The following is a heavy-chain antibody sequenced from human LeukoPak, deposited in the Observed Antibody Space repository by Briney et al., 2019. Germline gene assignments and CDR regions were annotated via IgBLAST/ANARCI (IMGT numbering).Heavy chain of an antibody. D-gene: IGHD2-2*01. Sequence: ASVKVSCKASGYTFTSYGISWVRQAPGQGLEWMGWISAYNGNTNYAQKLQGRVTMTTDTSTSTAYMELRSLGSDDTAVYYCAREGGYCSSTSCSNWFDPWGQGTLVTVSS. V-gene: IGHV1-18*01. CDR2: ISAYNGNT. J-gene: IGHJ5*02. CDR3: AREGGYCSSTSCSNWFDP. CDR1: GYTFTSYG.